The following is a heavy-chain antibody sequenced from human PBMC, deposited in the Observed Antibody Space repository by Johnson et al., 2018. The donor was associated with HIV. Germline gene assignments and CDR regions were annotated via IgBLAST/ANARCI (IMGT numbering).Heavy chain of an antibody. CDR3: ASVRRGAFDM. J-gene: IGHJ3*02. CDR2: ISYDGSNK. V-gene: IGHV3-30*14. CDR1: GFTFSSYA. Sequence: QVQLVESGGGVVQPGRSLRLSCAASGFTFSSYAMHWVRQAPGKGLEWVAVISYDGSNKYYADSVKGRFTISRDNSKNTLYLQMSSLRVEDTAVYYCASVRRGAFDMWGQGTVVTVSS. D-gene: IGHD2-8*01.